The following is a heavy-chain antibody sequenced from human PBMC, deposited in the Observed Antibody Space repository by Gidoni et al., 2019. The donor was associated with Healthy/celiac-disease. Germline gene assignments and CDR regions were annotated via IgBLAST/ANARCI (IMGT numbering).Heavy chain of an antibody. CDR1: GFTFSSFA. J-gene: IGHJ2*01. Sequence: QVQLVESGGGVVPPGRSLRLPCAAFGFTFSSFAMPWVRQAPGKGLEWVAVISYDGSNKYYADSVKGRFTISRDNSKNTLYLQMNSLRAEDTAVYYCARDSYYYDSSGYYPIYWYFDLWGRGTLVTVSS. CDR3: ARDSYYYDSSGYYPIYWYFDL. CDR2: ISYDGSNK. D-gene: IGHD3-22*01. V-gene: IGHV3-30-3*01.